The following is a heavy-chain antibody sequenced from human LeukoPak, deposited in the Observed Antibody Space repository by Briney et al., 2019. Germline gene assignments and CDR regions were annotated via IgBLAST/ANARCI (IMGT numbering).Heavy chain of an antibody. CDR1: GGSGDSINTYY. CDR2: VYYRVNT. CDR3: ARARTRGNNWYFDY. V-gene: IGHV4-59*01. D-gene: IGHD1-1*01. Sequence: SETLSLTCTVSGGSGDSINTYYWNLIRQPPGKGQEWIGYVYYRVNTNYNPSLKSRLTISVDTSKSQFSLKVSSVTAADTAVYYCARARTRGNNWYFDYWGQGTLVTVSS. J-gene: IGHJ4*02.